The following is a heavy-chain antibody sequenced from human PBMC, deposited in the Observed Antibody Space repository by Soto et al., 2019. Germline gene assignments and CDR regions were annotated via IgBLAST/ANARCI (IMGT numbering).Heavy chain of an antibody. CDR3: ARLVSSSWYDY. D-gene: IGHD6-13*01. J-gene: IGHJ4*02. CDR2: IYYSGST. V-gene: IGHV4-30-4*01. CDR1: GGSISSGDYY. Sequence: TLSLTCTVSGGSISSGDYYWSWIRQPPGKGLEWIGYIYYSGSTYYNPSLKSRVTISVDTSKNQFSLKLSSVTAADTAVYYCARLVSSSWYDYWGQGTLVTVSS.